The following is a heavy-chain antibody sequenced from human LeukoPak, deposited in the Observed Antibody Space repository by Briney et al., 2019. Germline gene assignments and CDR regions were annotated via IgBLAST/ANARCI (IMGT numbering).Heavy chain of an antibody. V-gene: IGHV3-30*18. CDR3: AKMGSITGTFSLGY. D-gene: IGHD1-7*01. CDR1: GFTFSSYG. Sequence: GGSLRLSCAASGFTFSSYGMHWVRQAPGKGLEWVAVISYDGSNKYYADSVKGRFTISRDNSKNTLYLQMNSLRAEDTAVYYCAKMGSITGTFSLGYWGQGTLVTVSS. J-gene: IGHJ4*02. CDR2: ISYDGSNK.